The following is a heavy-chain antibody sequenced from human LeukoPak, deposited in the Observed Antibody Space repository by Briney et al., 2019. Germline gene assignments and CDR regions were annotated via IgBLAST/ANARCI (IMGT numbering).Heavy chain of an antibody. CDR2: INAGNGNT. D-gene: IGHD2-2*01. V-gene: IGHV1-3*01. CDR1: GYTFTSYA. Sequence: GASVKVSCKASGYTFTSYAMHWVRQAPGQRLEWMGWINAGNGNTKYSQKFQGRVTITRDTSASTAYMELSSLRSEDTAVYYCARFSTGYCSSTSCYLPPGYYYGMDVWGQGTTVTVSS. CDR3: ARFSTGYCSSTSCYLPPGYYYGMDV. J-gene: IGHJ6*02.